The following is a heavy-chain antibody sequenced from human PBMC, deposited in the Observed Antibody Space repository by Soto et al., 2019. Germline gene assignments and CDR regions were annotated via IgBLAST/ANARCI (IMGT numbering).Heavy chain of an antibody. D-gene: IGHD5-18*01. CDR1: GYTFTSYY. Sequence: GASVKVSCKASGYTFTSYYMHWVRQAPGQGLEWMGIINPSGGSTSYAQKFQGRVTMTRDTSTSTVYMELSSLRSEDTAVYYCAVRGYTTAMVDYWGQGTLVTVSS. CDR2: INPSGGST. CDR3: AVRGYTTAMVDY. V-gene: IGHV1-46*01. J-gene: IGHJ4*02.